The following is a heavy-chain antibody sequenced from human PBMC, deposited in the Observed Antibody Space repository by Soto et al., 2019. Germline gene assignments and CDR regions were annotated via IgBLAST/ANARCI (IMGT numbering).Heavy chain of an antibody. V-gene: IGHV3-23*01. Sequence: EVQLLESGGGLVQPGGSLRLSCAASRFPFNSYAMSWVRQAPGKGLEWVSAIRGSGGATYSAGSVKGRFTLSRDNSKDTLYLQMNTLRVEDTAIYHCAKDLVAGGPRTFDIWGQGTMVTVSS. CDR1: RFPFNSYA. CDR2: IRGSGGAT. CDR3: AKDLVAGGPRTFDI. D-gene: IGHD6-13*01. J-gene: IGHJ3*02.